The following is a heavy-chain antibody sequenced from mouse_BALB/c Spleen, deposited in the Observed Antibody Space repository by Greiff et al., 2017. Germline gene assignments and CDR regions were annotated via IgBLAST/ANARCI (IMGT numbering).Heavy chain of an antibody. Sequence: EVQVVESGGGLVQPGGSRKLSCAASGFTFSSFGMHWVRQAPEKGLEWVAYISSGSSTIYYADTVKGRFTISRDNPKNTLFLQMSSLRSEDTAMYYCARQDYDGGTWFAYWGQGTLVTVSA. V-gene: IGHV5-17*02. D-gene: IGHD2-4*01. CDR3: ARQDYDGGTWFAY. CDR1: GFTFSSFG. J-gene: IGHJ3*01. CDR2: ISSGSSTI.